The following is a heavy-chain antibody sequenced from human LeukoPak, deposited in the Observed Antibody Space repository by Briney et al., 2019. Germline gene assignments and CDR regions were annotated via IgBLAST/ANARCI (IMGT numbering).Heavy chain of an antibody. V-gene: IGHV3-43*01. D-gene: IGHD1-1*01. CDR3: AREAVQLEPILYYMDV. J-gene: IGHJ6*03. Sequence: YAGSVTGRFTISRDNSKTSLHLQMKSLRAEDTAVYYCAREAVQLEPILYYMDVWGKGTTVTISS.